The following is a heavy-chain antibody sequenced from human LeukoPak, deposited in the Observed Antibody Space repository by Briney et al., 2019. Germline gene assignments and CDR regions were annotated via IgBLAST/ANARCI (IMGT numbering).Heavy chain of an antibody. J-gene: IGHJ5*02. Sequence: TPSETLSLTCAVIGGSFNGYSWTWLRKAPGKGLEWIGDIDHGGNTRYTPSLKSRLIISVDTSNQQFSLNLRSATAADTAVYYCARLEGTSWTGFWLDPWGQGTLVTVSS. CDR2: IDHGGNT. CDR1: GGSFNGYS. D-gene: IGHD3/OR15-3a*01. CDR3: ARLEGTSWTGFWLDP. V-gene: IGHV4-34*01.